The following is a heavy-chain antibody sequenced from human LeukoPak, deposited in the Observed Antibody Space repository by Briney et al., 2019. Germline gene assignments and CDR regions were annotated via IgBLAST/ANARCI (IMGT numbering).Heavy chain of an antibody. J-gene: IGHJ6*02. CDR3: ARGQYCSSTSCYLIQGYYYYGMDV. V-gene: IGHV3-21*01. Sequence: GGSLRLSCAAPGFTFSSYSMNWVRQAPGKGLEWVSSISSSSSYIYYADSEKGRFTISRDNAKNSLYLQMNSLRAEDTAVYYCARGQYCSSTSCYLIQGYYYYGMDVWGQGTTVTVSS. D-gene: IGHD2-2*01. CDR1: GFTFSSYS. CDR2: ISSSSSYI.